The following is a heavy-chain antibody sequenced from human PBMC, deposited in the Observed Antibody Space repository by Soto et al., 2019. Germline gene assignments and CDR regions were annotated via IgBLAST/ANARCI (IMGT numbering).Heavy chain of an antibody. CDR1: GGSISSYY. J-gene: IGHJ4*02. V-gene: IGHV4-59*01. Sequence: PSETLSLTCTVSGGSISSYYWSWIRQPPGKGLEWIGYIYYSGSTNYNPSLKSRVTISVDTSKNQFSLKLSSVTAADTAVYYCAIIYGDYFDYWGRGTLVTVSS. D-gene: IGHD4-17*01. CDR2: IYYSGST. CDR3: AIIYGDYFDY.